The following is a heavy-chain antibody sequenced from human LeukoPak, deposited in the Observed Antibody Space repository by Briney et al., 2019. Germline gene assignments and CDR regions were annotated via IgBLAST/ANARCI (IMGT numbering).Heavy chain of an antibody. CDR1: GFTFSNYA. CDR2: ISGSGGST. Sequence: GGSLRLSCAASGFTFSNYAMTWVRQAPGKGLEWVSGISGSGGSTYYADSVKGRFTISRDNSKNTLYLQMNSLRAEDTAVYYCAKGPGDIVVVPAANGRNGGDYWGQGTLVTVSS. J-gene: IGHJ4*02. V-gene: IGHV3-23*01. D-gene: IGHD2-2*01. CDR3: AKGPGDIVVVPAANGRNGGDY.